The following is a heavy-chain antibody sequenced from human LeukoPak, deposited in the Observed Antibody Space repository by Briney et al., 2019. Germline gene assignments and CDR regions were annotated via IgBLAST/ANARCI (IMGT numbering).Heavy chain of an antibody. V-gene: IGHV3-7*03. CDR1: GFTFSNYW. J-gene: IGHJ6*02. CDR2: IKQDGSDT. Sequence: GGSLRLSCVDSGFTFSNYWMNWVRQAPGKGLEWLANIKQDGSDTYYVDSVKGRFTISGDNAKNSLYLQMNSLRADDTAVYYCARDFSATAGLDVWGQGTTVIVSS. CDR3: ARDFSATAGLDV. D-gene: IGHD1-26*01.